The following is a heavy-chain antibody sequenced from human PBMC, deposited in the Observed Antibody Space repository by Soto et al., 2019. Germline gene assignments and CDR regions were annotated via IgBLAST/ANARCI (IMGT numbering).Heavy chain of an antibody. V-gene: IGHV1-3*01. J-gene: IGHJ3*02. CDR1: GYTFTSYA. CDR2: INAGNGNT. CDR3: ARGQYYYDSSGYHDAFDI. Sequence: ASVKVSCKASGYTFTSYAMHWVRQAPGQRLEWMGWINAGNGNTKYSQKFQGRVTMTRNTSISTAYMELSSLRSEDTAVYYCARGQYYYDSSGYHDAFDIWGQGTMVTVSS. D-gene: IGHD3-22*01.